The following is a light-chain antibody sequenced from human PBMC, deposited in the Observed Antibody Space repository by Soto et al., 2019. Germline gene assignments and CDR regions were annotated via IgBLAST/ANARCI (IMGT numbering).Light chain of an antibody. CDR2: EVT. CDR3: TSYTTRSTVV. Sequence: QSVLTQPPSASGSPGQSVTISCTGTSSDVGGYSYVSWYQQHPGKAPKLMLYEVTKRPSGVPDRFSGSKSGNTASLTVSGLQAEDEADYYCTSYTTRSTVVFGGGTKLTVL. V-gene: IGLV2-8*01. J-gene: IGLJ2*01. CDR1: SSDVGGYSY.